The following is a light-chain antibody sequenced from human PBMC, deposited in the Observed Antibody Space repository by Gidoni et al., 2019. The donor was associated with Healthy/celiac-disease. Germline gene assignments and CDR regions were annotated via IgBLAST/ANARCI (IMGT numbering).Light chain of an antibody. CDR3: QQLNSYPLLT. CDR1: QGISSY. J-gene: IGKJ4*01. Sequence: DIQLTQSPSFLSASVGDRVTITCRATQGISSYLAWYQQKPGKAPKLLIYAASTLQSGVPSRFRGSGSGTEFTLTISSLQPEDFATYYCQQLNSYPLLTVGGGTKVEIK. V-gene: IGKV1-9*01. CDR2: AAS.